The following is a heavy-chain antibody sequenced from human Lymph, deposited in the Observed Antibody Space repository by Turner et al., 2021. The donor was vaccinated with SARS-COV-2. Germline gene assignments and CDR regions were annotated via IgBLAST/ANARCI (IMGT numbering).Heavy chain of an antibody. CDR1: GFTFSNYS. Sequence: EVQLLESGGDLVQPGGSLRLSCAASGFTFSNYSMSWVRRGAGKGLEWVSDISGSGARTYYADSVKGRFTISRDNSKNTMFLQMDSLRAEDTAIYYCAKSPLGEDYFDYWGQGTLVTVSS. D-gene: IGHD3-16*01. J-gene: IGHJ4*02. CDR3: AKSPLGEDYFDY. V-gene: IGHV3-23*01. CDR2: ISGSGART.